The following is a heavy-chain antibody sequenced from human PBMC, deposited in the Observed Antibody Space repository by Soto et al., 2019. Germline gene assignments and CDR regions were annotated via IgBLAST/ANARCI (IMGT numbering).Heavy chain of an antibody. CDR2: ITGGGDTS. CDR3: AKDQAYYDFWSGYAGGMDV. CDR1: GFTFNNYA. J-gene: IGHJ6*02. D-gene: IGHD3-3*01. Sequence: PGGSLRLSCGASGFTFNNYAMNWVRQGPGKGLEWVSTITGGGDTSYYTDSVKGRFTISRDNSKNTLYLQMNSLRVGDTAVYYCAKDQAYYDFWSGYAGGMDVWGPGTTVTVSS. V-gene: IGHV3-23*01.